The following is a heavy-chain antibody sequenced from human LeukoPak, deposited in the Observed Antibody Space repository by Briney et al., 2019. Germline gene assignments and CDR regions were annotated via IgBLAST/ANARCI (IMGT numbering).Heavy chain of an antibody. Sequence: GGSLRLSCAASGFTLSNYAMNWVRQAPGKGLEWVSAISGSDGRTYYADSVKGRFTITRDNSKNTLYLQMNSLRAEDTAVFYCAKDRVFRGAFFDYWGQGTLVTVSS. CDR2: ISGSDGRT. D-gene: IGHD3-10*01. J-gene: IGHJ4*02. CDR1: GFTLSNYA. CDR3: AKDRVFRGAFFDY. V-gene: IGHV3-23*01.